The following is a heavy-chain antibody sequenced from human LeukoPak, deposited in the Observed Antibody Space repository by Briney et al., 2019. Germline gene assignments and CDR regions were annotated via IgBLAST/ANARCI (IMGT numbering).Heavy chain of an antibody. D-gene: IGHD6-6*01. CDR2: VYNSGST. V-gene: IGHV4-31*03. CDR1: GGSISSGGYY. J-gene: IGHJ3*02. Sequence: SETLSLTCTVSGGSISSGGYYWSWIRQHPGTGLEWIGYVYNSGSTYYNPSLKSRVTISVDTSKNQFSLKLSSVTAADTAVYYCARDHTRYSRSPTAHDALDISGQGTMVTVSS. CDR3: ARDHTRYSRSPTAHDALDI.